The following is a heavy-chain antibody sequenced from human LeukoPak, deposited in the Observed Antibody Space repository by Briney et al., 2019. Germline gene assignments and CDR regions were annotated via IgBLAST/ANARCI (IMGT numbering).Heavy chain of an antibody. CDR2: IYYSGST. V-gene: IGHV4-39*07. D-gene: IGHD7-27*01. CDR3: ARARPGDPYYYYYYMDV. CDR1: GGSISSSSYY. J-gene: IGHJ6*03. Sequence: SETLSLTCTVSGGSISSSSYYWGWIRQPPGKGLEWIGSIYYSGSTYYNPSLKSRVTISVDTSKNQFSLKLSSVTAADTAVYYCARARPGDPYYYYYYMDVWGKGTMVTVSS.